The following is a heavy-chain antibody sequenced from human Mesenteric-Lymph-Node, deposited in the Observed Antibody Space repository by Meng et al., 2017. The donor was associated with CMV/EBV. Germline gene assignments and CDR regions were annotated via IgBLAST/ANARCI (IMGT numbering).Heavy chain of an antibody. Sequence: GGSLRLSCAASGFTFSSYAMSWVRQAPGKGLEWVSVISSSGGATYYADSVKGRFTISRDNSKSTLFLQMNSLRADDTAIYYCAKPKEYTSTSGLDVWGQGTTVTVSS. CDR3: AKPKEYTSTSGLDV. D-gene: IGHD1-1*01. J-gene: IGHJ6*02. CDR2: ISSSGGAT. V-gene: IGHV3-23*01. CDR1: GFTFSSYA.